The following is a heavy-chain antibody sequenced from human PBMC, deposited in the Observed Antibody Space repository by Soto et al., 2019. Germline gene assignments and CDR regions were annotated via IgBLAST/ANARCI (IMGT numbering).Heavy chain of an antibody. V-gene: IGHV3-30-3*01. Sequence: QVQLVESGGGVVQPGRSLRLSCAASGFTFSSYAMHWVRQAPGKGLEWVAVISYDGSNKYYADSVKGRFTISRDNSKNTLYLQMNSLRAEDKAVYYCARKGEVVFDSYWYFDLWGRGTLVTVSS. CDR1: GFTFSSYA. CDR3: ARKGEVVFDSYWYFDL. D-gene: IGHD3-16*01. CDR2: ISYDGSNK. J-gene: IGHJ2*01.